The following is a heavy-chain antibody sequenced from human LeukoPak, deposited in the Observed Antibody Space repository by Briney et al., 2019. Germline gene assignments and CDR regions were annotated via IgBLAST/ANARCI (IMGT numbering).Heavy chain of an antibody. CDR2: ISGSGGST. Sequence: GGSLRLSCAASGFTFSSYAMSWVRQAPGKGLEWVSAISGSGGSTYYADSVKGRFTISRDNSKSTLYLQMNSLRAEDTAVYYCAKDSTMVRGVIITQYYFDYWGQGTLVTVSS. CDR1: GFTFSSYA. V-gene: IGHV3-23*01. J-gene: IGHJ4*02. D-gene: IGHD3-10*01. CDR3: AKDSTMVRGVIITQYYFDY.